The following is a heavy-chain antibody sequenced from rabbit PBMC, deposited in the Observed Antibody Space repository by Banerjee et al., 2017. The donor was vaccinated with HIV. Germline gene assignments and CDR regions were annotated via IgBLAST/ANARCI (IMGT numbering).Heavy chain of an antibody. V-gene: IGHV1S43*01. Sequence: QQQLEESGGGLVKPGGTLTLTCKASGIDFSSYYYMCWVRQAPGKGLEWIACIYTGSSSTWYASWARGRFTISKISSTTVTLQMTSLTAADTATYFCARGMYAGGTYFNFWGPGTLVTVS. D-gene: IGHD4-2*01. CDR1: GIDFSSYYY. CDR2: IYTGSSST. CDR3: ARGMYAGGTYFNF. J-gene: IGHJ4*01.